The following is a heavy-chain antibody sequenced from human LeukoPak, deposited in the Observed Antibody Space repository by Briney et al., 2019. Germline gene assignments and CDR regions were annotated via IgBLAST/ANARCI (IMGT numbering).Heavy chain of an antibody. CDR3: ASSITMIVVITPAPNFDY. CDR1: GYTFTGYY. V-gene: IGHV1-2*02. J-gene: IGHJ4*02. D-gene: IGHD3-22*01. Sequence: GASVKVSCKASGYTFTGYYMHWVRQAPGQGREWMGWINPNSGGTNYAQKFQGRVTMTRDTSISTAYMELSRLRSDDTAVYYCASSITMIVVITPAPNFDYWGQGTLVTVSS. CDR2: INPNSGGT.